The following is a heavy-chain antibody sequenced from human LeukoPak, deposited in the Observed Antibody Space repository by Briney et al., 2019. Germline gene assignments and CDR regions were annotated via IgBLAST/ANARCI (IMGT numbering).Heavy chain of an antibody. CDR1: GFTFSSYS. V-gene: IGHV3-21*01. CDR2: ISSSSSYI. CDR3: GSDRSSGYHNWFDP. D-gene: IGHD3-22*01. J-gene: IGHJ5*02. Sequence: GGSLRLSCAASGFTFSSYSMNWVRQAPGKGLEWVSSISSSSSYIYYADSVKGRFTISRDNAKNSLYLQMNSLRAEDTVVYYCGSDRSSGYHNWFDPWGQGTLVTVSS.